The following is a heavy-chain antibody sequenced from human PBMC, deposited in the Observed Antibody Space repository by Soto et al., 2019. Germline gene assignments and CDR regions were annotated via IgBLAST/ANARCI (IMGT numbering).Heavy chain of an antibody. CDR2: IKSKTDGETT. CDR3: TADLIGTYYSPYDY. Sequence: PGGSLRLSCAASGFSFHDAWMNWVRQAPGKGLEWVGRIKSKTDGETTDYAAPVKGRFGVSRDDSKNTLYLQMNSLKTEDTAVYYCTADLIGTYYSPYDYWGQGILVTVSS. J-gene: IGHJ4*02. D-gene: IGHD3-10*01. V-gene: IGHV3-15*07. CDR1: GFSFHDAW.